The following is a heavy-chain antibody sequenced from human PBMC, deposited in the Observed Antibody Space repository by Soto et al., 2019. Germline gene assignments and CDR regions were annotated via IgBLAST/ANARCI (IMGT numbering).Heavy chain of an antibody. CDR1: GFTFDQYT. J-gene: IGHJ6*03. Sequence: EVQLVESRGGLVQPGRSLRLACAASGFTFDQYTMHWVRQAPGKGLEWVSSITWHSGTIGYADSVKGRFTISRDNAKNSLYLQMNSLRGEDTALYYCAKEMITFGDFNYYYMDVWGNGTTVTVSS. D-gene: IGHD3-16*01. CDR2: ITWHSGTI. V-gene: IGHV3-9*01. CDR3: AKEMITFGDFNYYYMDV.